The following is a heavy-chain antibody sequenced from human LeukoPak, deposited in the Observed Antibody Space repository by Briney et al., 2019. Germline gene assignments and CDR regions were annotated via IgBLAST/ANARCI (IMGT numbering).Heavy chain of an antibody. CDR1: GDSVSSNSAA. V-gene: IGHV6-1*01. CDR2: TYYRSKWYN. D-gene: IGHD6-13*01. Sequence: SQALSLTCAISGDSVSSNSAAWNWIRQSPSRGLEWLGRTYYRSKWYNGYAVSVKSRITINPDTSKNQFSLQLNSVTPEDTAVYYCAMSLVSSWYFDYWGQGTLVTVSS. J-gene: IGHJ4*02. CDR3: AMSLVSSWYFDY.